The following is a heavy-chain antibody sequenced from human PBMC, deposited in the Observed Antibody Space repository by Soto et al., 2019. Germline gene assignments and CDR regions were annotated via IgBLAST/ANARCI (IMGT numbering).Heavy chain of an antibody. V-gene: IGHV1-18*01. Sequence: QVQLVQSGAEVKKPGASVKVSCKASGYTFTSYGISWVRQAPGQGLEWMGWISAYNGNTNYAQKFQGRVTMTRDTSISTAYMELSRLRSDDTAVYYCARVYSSSWYPNYYYYGMDVWGQGTTVTVSS. CDR2: ISAYNGNT. CDR1: GYTFTSYG. J-gene: IGHJ6*02. CDR3: ARVYSSSWYPNYYYYGMDV. D-gene: IGHD6-13*01.